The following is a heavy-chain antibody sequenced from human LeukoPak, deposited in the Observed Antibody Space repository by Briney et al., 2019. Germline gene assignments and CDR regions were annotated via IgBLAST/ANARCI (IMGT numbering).Heavy chain of an antibody. CDR2: ISSSGSTI. CDR1: GFTFSSYW. D-gene: IGHD6-19*01. J-gene: IGHJ4*02. V-gene: IGHV3-48*04. Sequence: GGSLRLSCAASGFTFSSYWMSWVRQAPGKGLEWVSYISSSGSTIYYADSVKGRFTISRDNAKNSLYLQMNSLRAEDTAVYYCARAGNIAVAVLDYWGQGTLVTVSS. CDR3: ARAGNIAVAVLDY.